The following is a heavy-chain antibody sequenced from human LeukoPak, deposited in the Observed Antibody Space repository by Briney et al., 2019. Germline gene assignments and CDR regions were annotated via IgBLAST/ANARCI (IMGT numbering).Heavy chain of an antibody. D-gene: IGHD3-9*01. V-gene: IGHV4-39*07. CDR1: GGSISSSSYY. J-gene: IGHJ5*02. Sequence: SETLSLTCTVSGGSISSSSYYWGWLRQPPGKGLEWLGSIYYSGSTHYNPSLKSRVTISVDTSKNQFSLKLSSVTAADTAVYYCARLTGYSSESWFDPWGQGTLVTVSS. CDR2: IYYSGST. CDR3: ARLTGYSSESWFDP.